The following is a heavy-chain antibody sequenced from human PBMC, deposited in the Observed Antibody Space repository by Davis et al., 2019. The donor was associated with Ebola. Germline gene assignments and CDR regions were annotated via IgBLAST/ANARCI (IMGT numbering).Heavy chain of an antibody. V-gene: IGHV3-11*01. J-gene: IGHJ2*01. D-gene: IGHD6-19*01. CDR2: ISSSGSTI. Sequence: GGSLRLSCAASGFTFSDYYMSWIRQAPGKGLEWVSYISSSGSTIYYADSVKGRFTISRDNAKNSLYLQMNSLRAEDTAVYYCARHPKDFIAVAGTPYWYFDLWGRGTLVTVSS. CDR3: ARHPKDFIAVAGTPYWYFDL. CDR1: GFTFSDYY.